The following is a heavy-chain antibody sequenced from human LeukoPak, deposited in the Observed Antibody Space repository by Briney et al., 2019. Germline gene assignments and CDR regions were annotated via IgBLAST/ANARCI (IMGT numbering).Heavy chain of an antibody. CDR1: GGSISSFY. V-gene: IGHV4-59*08. CDR2: VHYSGST. D-gene: IGHD2-2*01. CDR3: ARGAVVVPAAIH. J-gene: IGHJ4*02. Sequence: SETLSLTCTVSGGSISSFYWSWVRQPPGKGLEWIGYVHYSGSTNYNPSLKRRVTISVDTSKNQFSLKMSSVTAADTAVYYCARGAVVVPAAIHWGQGTLVTVSS.